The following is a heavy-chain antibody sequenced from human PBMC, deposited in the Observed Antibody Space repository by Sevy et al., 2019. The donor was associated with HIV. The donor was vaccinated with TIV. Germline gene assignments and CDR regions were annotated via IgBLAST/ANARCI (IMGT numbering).Heavy chain of an antibody. Sequence: ASVKVSCKVSGYTLNQLTMHWVRQAPGKGLEWMGSFDPEDGETSYAQKFQGRVTMTEDTSTDTAYMELSSLKSEDTAVFYCAITKDYYDSSGYPFDYWGQGTLVTVSS. J-gene: IGHJ4*02. D-gene: IGHD3-22*01. CDR1: GYTLNQLT. CDR2: FDPEDGET. CDR3: AITKDYYDSSGYPFDY. V-gene: IGHV1-24*01.